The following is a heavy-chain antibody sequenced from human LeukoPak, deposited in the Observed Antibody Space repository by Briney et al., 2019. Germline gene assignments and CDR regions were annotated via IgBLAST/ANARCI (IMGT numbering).Heavy chain of an antibody. CDR1: GGSFGGYY. CDR2: IYYSGNT. V-gene: IGHV4-34*01. D-gene: IGHD5-24*01. J-gene: IGHJ4*02. CDR3: MRHEEEDGYNAKPFDF. Sequence: PSETLSLTCTVYGGSFGGYYWTWIRQPPGKGLEWIGTIYYSGNTYYNPSLKSRVTISVDTSKNQFSLRLTSVTAADTAVYFCMRHEEEDGYNAKPFDFWGQGTLVTVSS.